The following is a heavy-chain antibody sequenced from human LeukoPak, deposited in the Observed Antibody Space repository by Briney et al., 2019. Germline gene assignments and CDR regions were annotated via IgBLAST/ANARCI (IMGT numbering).Heavy chain of an antibody. CDR2: IYYSGST. CDR3: GFSEGDF. D-gene: IGHD6-25*01. V-gene: IGHV4-59*08. CDR1: GGSISSYY. Sequence: SETLSLTCTVSGGSISSYYWSWIRQPPGKGLEWIGYIYYSGSTNYNPSLKSRVTISIDTSKNQFSLKLSSVTAADTATYFCGFSEGDFWGQGALVTVSS. J-gene: IGHJ4*02.